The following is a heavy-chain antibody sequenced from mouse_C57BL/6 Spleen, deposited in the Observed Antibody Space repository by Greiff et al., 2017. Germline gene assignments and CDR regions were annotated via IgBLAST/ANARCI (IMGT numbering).Heavy chain of an antibody. CDR1: GFTFSSYG. V-gene: IGHV5-6*02. J-gene: IGHJ4*01. Sequence: EVMLVESGGDLVKPGGSLKLSCAASGFTFSSYGMSWVRQTPDKRLEWVATISSGGSYTYYPDSVKGRFTISRDNAKNTLYLQMSSLKSEDTAMYYCARGATVVATHYAMDYWGQGTSVTVSS. D-gene: IGHD1-1*01. CDR3: ARGATVVATHYAMDY. CDR2: ISSGGSYT.